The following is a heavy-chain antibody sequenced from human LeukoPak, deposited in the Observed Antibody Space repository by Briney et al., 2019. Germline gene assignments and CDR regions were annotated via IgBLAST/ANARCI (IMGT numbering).Heavy chain of an antibody. J-gene: IGHJ5*02. CDR1: GGSISSYY. CDR2: IYTSGST. D-gene: IGHD2-2*02. V-gene: IGHV4-4*07. Sequence: PSETPSLTCTVSGGSISSYYWSWIRQPAGKGLEWIGRIYTSGSTNYNPSLKSRVTMSVNTSKNQFSLKLSSVTAADTAVYYCARDVECSSTSYYTGRFDPWGQGTLVTVSS. CDR3: ARDVECSSTSYYTGRFDP.